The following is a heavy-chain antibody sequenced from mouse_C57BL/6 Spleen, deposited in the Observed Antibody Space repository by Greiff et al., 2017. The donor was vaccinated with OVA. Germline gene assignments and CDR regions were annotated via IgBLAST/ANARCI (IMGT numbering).Heavy chain of an antibody. CDR2: IYPGDGDT. CDR1: GYAFSSSW. V-gene: IGHV1-82*01. Sequence: VQLQQSGPELVKPGASVKISCKASGYAFSSSWMNWVKQRPGKGLEWIGRIYPGDGDTNYNGKFKGKATLTADKSSSTAYMQLSSLTSEDYVVYFCARNWGVFDYWGQGTPLTVSS. CDR3: ARNWGVFDY. D-gene: IGHD4-1*01. J-gene: IGHJ2*01.